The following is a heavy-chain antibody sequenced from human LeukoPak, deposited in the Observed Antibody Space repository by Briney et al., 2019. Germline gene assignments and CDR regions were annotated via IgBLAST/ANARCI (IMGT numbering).Heavy chain of an antibody. Sequence: ASVKVSCKASGYTFTGYYMHWVRQAPGQGLEWMGRINHNSGGTNYPTKFQGRVTMTRDTSISTAYMELSRLRSDDTAVYYCARDLLWFGETSLYYMDVWGKGTTVTVSS. D-gene: IGHD3-10*01. J-gene: IGHJ6*03. CDR1: GYTFTGYY. V-gene: IGHV1-2*06. CDR3: ARDLLWFGETSLYYMDV. CDR2: INHNSGGT.